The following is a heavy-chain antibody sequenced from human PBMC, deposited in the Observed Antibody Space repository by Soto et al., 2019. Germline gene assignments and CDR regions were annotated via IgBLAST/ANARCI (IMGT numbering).Heavy chain of an antibody. J-gene: IGHJ5*02. CDR1: GFSLSTSGMC. CDR3: ARTARYSSSSDWFDP. D-gene: IGHD6-6*01. CDR2: IDWDDDK. V-gene: IGHV2-70*11. Sequence: SGPTLVNPTQTLTLTCTFSGFSLSTSGMCVSRIRQPPGKALEWLARIDWDDDKYYSTSLKTRLTISKDTSKNQVVLTMTNMDPVDTATYYCARTARYSSSSDWFDPWGQGTLVTVSS.